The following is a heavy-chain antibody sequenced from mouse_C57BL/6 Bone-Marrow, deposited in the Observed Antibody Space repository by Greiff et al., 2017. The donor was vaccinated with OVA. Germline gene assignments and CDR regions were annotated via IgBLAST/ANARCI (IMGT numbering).Heavy chain of an antibody. CDR3: ARAATTVAPFDY. CDR2: ISSGGSYT. V-gene: IGHV5-6*01. D-gene: IGHD1-1*01. CDR1: GFTFSSYG. Sequence: EVMLVESGGDLVKPGGSLKLSCAASGFTFSSYGMSWVRQTPDKRLEWVATISSGGSYTYYPDSVKGRFTISRDNAKNTLYLQMSSLKSEDTAMYYCARAATTVAPFDYWGQGTTLTVSS. J-gene: IGHJ2*01.